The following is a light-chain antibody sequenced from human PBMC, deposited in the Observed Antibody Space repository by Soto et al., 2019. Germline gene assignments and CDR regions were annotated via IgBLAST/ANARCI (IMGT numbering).Light chain of an antibody. CDR3: QQRKAWPRNT. CDR1: QSVPSY. J-gene: IGKJ2*01. V-gene: IGKV3-11*01. Sequence: EIVLTQFPATLSLSPGDRATLSCRASQSVPSYLAWYQQKPGQAPRLLVYDISNRATGIPARFTGSGSGKDFTLTISSLEPEDSAVYYCQQRKAWPRNTFGQGTKLQI. CDR2: DIS.